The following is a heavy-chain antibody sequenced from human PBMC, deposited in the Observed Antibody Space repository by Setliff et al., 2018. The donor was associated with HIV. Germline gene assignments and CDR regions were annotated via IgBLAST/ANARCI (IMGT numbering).Heavy chain of an antibody. D-gene: IGHD2-15*01. J-gene: IGHJ5*02. CDR3: ARDHPHCSGGSCFLGNWFDP. CDR2: IIPIFGTT. CDR1: GGTFSRYG. V-gene: IGHV1-69*13. Sequence: SVKVSCKASGGTFSRYGVTWVRQAPGQGLEWMGGIIPIFGTTNYAQKFRGRVTITADESTSTAYMELSNLRSEDTAVYYCARDHPHCSGGSCFLGNWFDPWGQGTLVTVSS.